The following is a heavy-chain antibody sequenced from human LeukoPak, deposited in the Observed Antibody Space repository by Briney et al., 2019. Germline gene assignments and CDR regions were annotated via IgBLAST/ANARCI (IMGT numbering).Heavy chain of an antibody. V-gene: IGHV1-2*02. Sequence: ASVKVSCKASGYTFTGYYMHWVRQAPGQGLEWMGWINPNSGGTNYAQKFQGRVTMTRDTSISTAYMELSRLRSDDTAVYYCARDYYGSGSYYRGVNWFDPWGQGTLVTVSS. CDR2: INPNSGGT. D-gene: IGHD3-10*01. J-gene: IGHJ5*02. CDR3: ARDYYGSGSYYRGVNWFDP. CDR1: GYTFTGYY.